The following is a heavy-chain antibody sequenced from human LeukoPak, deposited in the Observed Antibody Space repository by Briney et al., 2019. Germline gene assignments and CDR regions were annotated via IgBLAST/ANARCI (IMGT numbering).Heavy chain of an antibody. V-gene: IGHV1-18*01. CDR1: GYTFTSYG. CDR2: ISAYNGNT. J-gene: IGHJ4*02. CDR3: ARTPRGEMQGGPHDYDFWSGSDY. Sequence: ASVKVSCKASGYTFTSYGISWVRQAPGQGLEWMGWISAYNGNTNYAQKLHGRVTMTTDTSTSTAYMELRSLRSDDTAVYYCARTPRGEMQGGPHDYDFWSGSDYWGPGTLVTVSS. D-gene: IGHD3-3*01.